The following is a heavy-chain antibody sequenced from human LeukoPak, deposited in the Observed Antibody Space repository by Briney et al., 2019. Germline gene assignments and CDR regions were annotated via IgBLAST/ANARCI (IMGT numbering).Heavy chain of an antibody. V-gene: IGHV3-53*01. CDR3: AGATQWLAYEY. CDR1: GFRVSAKY. CDR2: IYNGAET. D-gene: IGHD6-19*01. J-gene: IGHJ4*02. Sequence: GRSLRLSCAASGFRVSAKYMGWVRQAPGKGLEWVSVIYNGAETSYVDSVKGRFTISRDNSENALYLQMNTLGDEDTAVYYCAGATQWLAYEYWGQGTLVTVSS.